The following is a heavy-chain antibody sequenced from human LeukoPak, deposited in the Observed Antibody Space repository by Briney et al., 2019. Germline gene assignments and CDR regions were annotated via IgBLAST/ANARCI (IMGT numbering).Heavy chain of an antibody. CDR3: AKESPFVWFGESHYFDY. J-gene: IGHJ4*02. CDR1: GFTFSSYG. CDR2: IRYDGSNK. Sequence: GGSLRLSCAASGFTFSSYGMHWVRQAPGKGLEWVAFIRYDGSNKYYAGSVKGRFTISRDNSKNTLYLQMNSLRAEDTAVYYCAKESPFVWFGESHYFDYWGQGTLVTVSS. D-gene: IGHD3-10*01. V-gene: IGHV3-30*02.